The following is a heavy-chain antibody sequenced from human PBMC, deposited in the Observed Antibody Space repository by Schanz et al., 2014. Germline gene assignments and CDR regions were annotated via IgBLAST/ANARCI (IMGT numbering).Heavy chain of an antibody. Sequence: QVQLVESGGGVVQPGRSLRLSCAASGFTFSSYGMHWVRQAPGKGLEWVAVIWYDGSNKYYADSVRGRFTISRDNAKNSLYLQMNSLRAEDTAVYYCARVKGGFDYWGQGTLVTVSS. CDR3: ARVKGGFDY. CDR1: GFTFSSYG. D-gene: IGHD3-16*01. V-gene: IGHV3-33*01. J-gene: IGHJ4*02. CDR2: IWYDGSNK.